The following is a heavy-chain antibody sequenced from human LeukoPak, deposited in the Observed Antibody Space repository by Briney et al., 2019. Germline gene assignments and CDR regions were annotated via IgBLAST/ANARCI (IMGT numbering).Heavy chain of an antibody. CDR3: ASGFTSYYYYYGMDV. J-gene: IGHJ6*02. V-gene: IGHV3-33*01. CDR2: IWYDGSNK. Sequence: PGRSLRLSCAASGFTFSSYGMHWVRQAPGKGLEWVAVIWYDGSNKYYADSVKGRFTISRDNSKNTLYLQMNSLRAEDTAVYYCASGFTSYYYYYGMDVWGQGTTVTVSS. CDR1: GFTFSSYG. D-gene: IGHD3-10*01.